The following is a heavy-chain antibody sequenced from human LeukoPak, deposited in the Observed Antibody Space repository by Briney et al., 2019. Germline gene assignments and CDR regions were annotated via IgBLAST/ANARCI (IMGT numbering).Heavy chain of an antibody. CDR2: IIPIFGTA. V-gene: IGHV1-69*01. CDR1: GGTFSSYA. CDR3: ASCAYYDILTGYYKHWFDP. D-gene: IGHD3-9*01. Sequence: ASVTVSCKASGGTFSSYAISWVRQAPGQGLEWMGGIIPIFGTANYAQKFQGRVTITADESTSTAYMELSSLRSEDTAVYYCASCAYYDILTGYYKHWFDPWGQGTLVTVSS. J-gene: IGHJ5*02.